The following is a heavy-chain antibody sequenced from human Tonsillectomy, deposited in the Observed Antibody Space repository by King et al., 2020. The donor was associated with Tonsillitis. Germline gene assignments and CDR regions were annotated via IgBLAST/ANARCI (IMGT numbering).Heavy chain of an antibody. D-gene: IGHD3-22*01. J-gene: IGHJ5*02. CDR1: GGTFSSYA. CDR2: ISPIFGTA. V-gene: IGHV1-69*01. Sequence: VQLVESGAEVKKPGSSVKVSCKASGGTFSSYAISWVRQAPGQGLEWMGGISPIFGTANYAQKFQGRFTITADESTSTAYMALRSLRSEDTAVYYCARDGQDYYDSSGSSWFDPWGQGTLVTVSS. CDR3: ARDGQDYYDSSGSSWFDP.